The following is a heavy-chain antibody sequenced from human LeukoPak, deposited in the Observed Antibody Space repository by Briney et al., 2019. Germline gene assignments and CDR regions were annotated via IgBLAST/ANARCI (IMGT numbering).Heavy chain of an antibody. CDR3: ARDGGYTPLTYGSGSRYWYFDL. J-gene: IGHJ2*01. Sequence: PSETLSLTCAVYGGSFSGYYWSWIRQPPGKGLEWIGEINHSGSTNYNPSLKSRVTISVDTSKNQFSLKLSSVTAADTAVYYCARDGGYTPLTYGSGSRYWYFDLWGRGTLVTVSS. CDR2: INHSGST. CDR1: GGSFSGYY. V-gene: IGHV4-34*01. D-gene: IGHD3-10*01.